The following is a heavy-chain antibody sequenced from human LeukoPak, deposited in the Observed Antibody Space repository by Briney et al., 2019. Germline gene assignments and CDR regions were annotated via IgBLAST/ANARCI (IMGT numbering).Heavy chain of an antibody. CDR3: TRLPYSSGYPFFDY. CDR2: IRSKGYGGTT. CDR1: GFTFCDYA. Sequence: GGSLRLSCTASGFTFCDYAMSWGRHAPGERRGWGGFIRSKGYGGTTEYAASVKGRFTISRDDSKSIAYLQMNSLKTEDTAVYYCTRLPYSSGYPFFDYWGQGTLVTVSS. D-gene: IGHD3-22*01. J-gene: IGHJ4*02. V-gene: IGHV3-49*04.